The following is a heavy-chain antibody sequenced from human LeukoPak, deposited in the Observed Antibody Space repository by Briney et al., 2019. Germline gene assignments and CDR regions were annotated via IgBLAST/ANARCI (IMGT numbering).Heavy chain of an antibody. D-gene: IGHD2-21*01. J-gene: IGHJ5*01. CDR2: INGTGGDT. CDR1: GFSFGNYA. Sequence: GGSLRLSCVASGFSFGNYAMSWVRQAPGKGLQWVSQINGTGGDTWYARFARDRFTISRDNSKKTLYLQMSGLRVEDTAMYYCVKDPRDTYGTNWFVSWGQGTLLIVSS. V-gene: IGHV3-23*01. CDR3: VKDPRDTYGTNWFVS.